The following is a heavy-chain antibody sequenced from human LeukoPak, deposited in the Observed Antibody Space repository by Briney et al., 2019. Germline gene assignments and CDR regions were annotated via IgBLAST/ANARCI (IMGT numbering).Heavy chain of an antibody. Sequence: ASVKVSCKASGGTFSSYAISWVRQAPGQGLEWMGGIIPIFGTANYAQKFQGRVTITADESTSTAYMELSSLRSEDTAVYYCARAAVTTRSYYYYYMDVWGKGTTVTISS. V-gene: IGHV1-69*13. CDR3: ARAAVTTRSYYYYYMDV. CDR1: GGTFSSYA. CDR2: IIPIFGTA. D-gene: IGHD4-17*01. J-gene: IGHJ6*03.